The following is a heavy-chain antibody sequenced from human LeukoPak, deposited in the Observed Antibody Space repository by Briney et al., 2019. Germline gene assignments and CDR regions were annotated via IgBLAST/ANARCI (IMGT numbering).Heavy chain of an antibody. D-gene: IGHD5-18*01. V-gene: IGHV3-73*01. CDR1: GFTFSGSA. J-gene: IGHJ5*02. Sequence: PGGSLRLSCAASGFTFSGSAMHWVRQASGKGLEWVGRIRSKANSYATAYAASVKGRFTISRDDSKNTAYLQMNSLKTEDTAVYYCTLRGYSYGYWWFDPWGQGTLVTVSS. CDR2: IRSKANSYAT. CDR3: TLRGYSYGYWWFDP.